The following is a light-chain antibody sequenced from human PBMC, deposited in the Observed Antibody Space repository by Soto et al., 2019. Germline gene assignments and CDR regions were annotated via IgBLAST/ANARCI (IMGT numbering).Light chain of an antibody. J-gene: IGLJ3*02. Sequence: QSVLTQRPSASGTPGQRVTISCSGSSYNIGSNYVYWHQQFPGTAPRLLIYRNNQRPSGVPDRFSGSKSGTSASLAISGLRSEDEAEYYCAAWDDSLSGWAFGAGTKLTVL. CDR3: AAWDDSLSGWA. V-gene: IGLV1-47*01. CDR2: RNN. CDR1: SYNIGSNY.